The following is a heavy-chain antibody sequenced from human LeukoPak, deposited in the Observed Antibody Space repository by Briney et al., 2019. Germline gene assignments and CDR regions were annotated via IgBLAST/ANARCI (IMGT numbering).Heavy chain of an antibody. V-gene: IGHV4-34*01. Sequence: SETLSLTCAVYGGSFSGYYWSWIRQPPKKGLGWIGEIIHSGSINYNPSLKSRVTISVDTSKKQFSLKLNSVTAADTAVYYCARGNRVLGAFDIWGQGTMVTVSS. CDR1: GGSFSGYY. D-gene: IGHD3-16*01. CDR2: IIHSGSI. J-gene: IGHJ3*02. CDR3: ARGNRVLGAFDI.